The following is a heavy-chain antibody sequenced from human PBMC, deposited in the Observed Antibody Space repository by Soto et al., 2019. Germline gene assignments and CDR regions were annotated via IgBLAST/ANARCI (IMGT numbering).Heavy chain of an antibody. Sequence: PSETLSLTCTVSGGSISSYYWSWLRQPPGKGLEWIGYAHDSWGSHYNPSLKSRVAISLDTSKSQFSLKLTSVTATDTAMYYCARRGAGGSPLRTYYYGMDVWGQGTTVTVSS. CDR3: ARRGAGGSPLRTYYYGMDV. D-gene: IGHD2-15*01. CDR1: GGSISSYY. J-gene: IGHJ6*02. CDR2: AHDSWGS. V-gene: IGHV4-59*08.